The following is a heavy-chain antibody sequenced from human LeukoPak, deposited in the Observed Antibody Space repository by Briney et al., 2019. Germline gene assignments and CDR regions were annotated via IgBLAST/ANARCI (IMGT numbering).Heavy chain of an antibody. V-gene: IGHV4-59*01. J-gene: IGHJ3*02. D-gene: IGHD3-22*01. Sequence: SETLSLTCTVSGGSISSYYWSWIRQPPGKGLEWIGYIYYSGSTNYNPSLKRRVTISVEQSKNHFSLKLSSVTAADPAVYYCARAYYYDSSGYYRADAFDIWGQGTMVTVSS. CDR1: GGSISSYY. CDR2: IYYSGST. CDR3: ARAYYYDSSGYYRADAFDI.